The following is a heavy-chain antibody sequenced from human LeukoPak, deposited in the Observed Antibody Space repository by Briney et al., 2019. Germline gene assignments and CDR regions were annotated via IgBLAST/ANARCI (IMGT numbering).Heavy chain of an antibody. V-gene: IGHV1-2*02. Sequence: ASVKVSCKASGYTFTGYYMHWVRQAPGQGLEWMGWINPNSGGTNYAQKFQGKVTMTRDTSISTAYMELSRLRPDDTAVYYCARASIAVAGRRGDYWGQGTLVTVSS. CDR3: ARASIAVAGRRGDY. CDR1: GYTFTGYY. CDR2: INPNSGGT. J-gene: IGHJ4*02. D-gene: IGHD6-19*01.